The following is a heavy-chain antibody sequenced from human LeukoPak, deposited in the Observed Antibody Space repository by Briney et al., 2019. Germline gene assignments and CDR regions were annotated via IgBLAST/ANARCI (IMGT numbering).Heavy chain of an antibody. CDR2: INPSGGST. CDR1: GYTFTRYY. Sequence: ASVKVSCKASGYTFTRYYIHWVRQAPGQGPEWMGMINPSGGSTTYAQRFQGRVTMTRDMSTSTVFMELSSLRSEDTAVYYCARGGYDKHDYYYYMDVWGKGTTVTVSS. V-gene: IGHV1-46*01. J-gene: IGHJ6*03. D-gene: IGHD5-12*01. CDR3: ARGGYDKHDYYYYMDV.